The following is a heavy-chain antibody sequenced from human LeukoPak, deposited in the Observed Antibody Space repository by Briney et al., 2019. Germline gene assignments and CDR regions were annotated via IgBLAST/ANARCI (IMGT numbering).Heavy chain of an antibody. CDR3: AGGGIGGMDV. J-gene: IGHJ6*02. Sequence: SETLSLTCAVSGGSFRGHFWNWIRQPPGKGLEWIGEINHSGSTNYNPSLKSRVSISVDTSKNQFSLKLTSLTAADTAVYYCAGGGIGGMDVWGQGTTVTVS. V-gene: IGHV4-34*01. D-gene: IGHD1-14*01. CDR1: GGSFRGHF. CDR2: INHSGST.